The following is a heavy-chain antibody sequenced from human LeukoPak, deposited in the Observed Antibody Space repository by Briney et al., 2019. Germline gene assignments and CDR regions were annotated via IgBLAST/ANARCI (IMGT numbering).Heavy chain of an antibody. V-gene: IGHV1-8*01. CDR2: MNPNSGNT. J-gene: IGHJ5*02. CDR1: GYTFTSYD. CDR3: ASGGVYCSGGSCYFRFDP. Sequence: ASVKVSCKASGYTFTSYDINWVRQATGQGLEWMGWMNPNSGNTGYAQKFQGRVTMTRNTSISTAYMELSSLRSEDTAVYYCASGGVYCSGGSCYFRFDPWGQGTLVTVSS. D-gene: IGHD2-15*01.